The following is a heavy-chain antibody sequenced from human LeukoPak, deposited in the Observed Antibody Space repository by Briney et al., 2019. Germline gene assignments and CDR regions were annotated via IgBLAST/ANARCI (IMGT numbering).Heavy chain of an antibody. J-gene: IGHJ5*02. CDR3: ARDGGFCSGGFCYRLFDP. Sequence: PGGSLRLSCAASGFTFSSHNMVWVRQPPGKGLEWISYISDSSITMYYADSVKGRFTISRDNAKNSLYLQMNSLRAEDTAVYYFARDGGFCSGGFCYRLFDPWGQGTLVTVSS. CDR2: ISDSSITM. CDR1: GFTFSSHN. D-gene: IGHD2-15*01. V-gene: IGHV3-48*04.